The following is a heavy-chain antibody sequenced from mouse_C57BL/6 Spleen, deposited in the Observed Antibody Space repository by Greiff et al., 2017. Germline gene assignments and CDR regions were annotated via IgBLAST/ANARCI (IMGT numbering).Heavy chain of an antibody. CDR2: IYPGNSDT. V-gene: IGHV1-5*01. Sequence: EVKLVESGTVLARPGASVKMSCKTSGYTFTSYWMHWVKQRPGQGLEWIGAIYPGNSDTSYNQKFKGKAKLTAVTSASTAYMELSSLTNEDSAVYYCTREEVTTGQSDFDYWGKGTTLTVSS. D-gene: IGHD2-2*01. J-gene: IGHJ2*01. CDR3: TREEVTTGQSDFDY. CDR1: GYTFTSYW.